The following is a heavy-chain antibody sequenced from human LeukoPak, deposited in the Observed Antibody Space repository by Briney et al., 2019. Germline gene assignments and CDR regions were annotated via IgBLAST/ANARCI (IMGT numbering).Heavy chain of an antibody. CDR1: GYTFTSYA. Sequence: ASVKVSCKASGYTFTSYAMNWVRQAPGQGLEWMGWINPNSGDTNYAQKFQGRVTMTRDTSISTAYMELSRLRSDDTAVYYCARVSPNTVTTLQYFDYWGQGTLVTVSS. CDR2: INPNSGDT. CDR3: ARVSPNTVTTLQYFDY. D-gene: IGHD4-17*01. V-gene: IGHV1-2*02. J-gene: IGHJ4*02.